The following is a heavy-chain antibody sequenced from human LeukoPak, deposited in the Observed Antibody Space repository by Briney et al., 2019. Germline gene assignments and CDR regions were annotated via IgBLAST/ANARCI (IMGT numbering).Heavy chain of an antibody. CDR3: ATAGPLTYDDGDAVFAFDV. V-gene: IGHV1-24*01. CDR2: FDPEHGET. J-gene: IGHJ3*01. D-gene: IGHD4-17*01. CDR1: GSTLNDIS. Sequence: ASVKVSCKVSGSTLNDISIHWVRQAPGKGLEWVGSFDPEHGETIHTQKFQGRVTMTEDTFTDTSYMEMTSLTSEDTAVYFCATAGPLTYDDGDAVFAFDVWGQGTMVTVSS.